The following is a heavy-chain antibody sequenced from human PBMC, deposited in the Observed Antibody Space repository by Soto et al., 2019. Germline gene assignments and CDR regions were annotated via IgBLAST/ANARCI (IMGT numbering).Heavy chain of an antibody. Sequence: GGSLRLSCAASGFTFTGYSMNWVRQAPGKGLEWVSSISSTTPYIYYADSMRGRFTISRDNAKNAVYLEMNSLRAEDTAVYYCARESEDLTSNFDYWGQGTLVTVSS. CDR3: ARESEDLTSNFDY. CDR1: GFTFTGYS. V-gene: IGHV3-21*06. CDR2: ISSTTPYI. J-gene: IGHJ4*02.